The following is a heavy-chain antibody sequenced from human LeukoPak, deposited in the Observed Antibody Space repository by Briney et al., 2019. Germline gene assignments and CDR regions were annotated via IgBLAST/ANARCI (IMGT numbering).Heavy chain of an antibody. D-gene: IGHD3-10*01. Sequence: GGSLRLSCAASGFTFSSYAMSWVRQAPGKGLEWVSAISGSGGSTYYADSVKGRFTISRDNSKNTLYPQMNSLRAEDTAVYYCAKDWFGELFVDYWGQGTLVTVSS. J-gene: IGHJ4*02. CDR2: ISGSGGST. V-gene: IGHV3-23*01. CDR3: AKDWFGELFVDY. CDR1: GFTFSSYA.